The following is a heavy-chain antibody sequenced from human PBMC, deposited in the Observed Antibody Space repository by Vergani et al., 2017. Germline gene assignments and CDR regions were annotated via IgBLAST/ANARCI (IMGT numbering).Heavy chain of an antibody. CDR1: GGSISSSSYY. J-gene: IGHJ6*03. D-gene: IGHD6-6*01. CDR2: IYYSGST. Sequence: QLQLQESAPGLVKPSETLSLTCTVSGGSISSSSYYWGWIRQPPGKGLEWIGSIYYSGSTYYNPSLKSRVTISVDTSKNQFSLKLSSVTAADTAVYYCARHSSSLSTRYYYYYMDVWGKGTTVTVSS. V-gene: IGHV4-39*01. CDR3: ARHSSSLSTRYYYYYMDV.